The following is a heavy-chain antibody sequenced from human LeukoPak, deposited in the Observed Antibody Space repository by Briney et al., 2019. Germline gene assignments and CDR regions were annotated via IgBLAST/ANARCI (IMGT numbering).Heavy chain of an antibody. Sequence: ASVKVSCKVSGYTLTELSMHWVRQAPGKGLEWMGGFDPEDGETTYAQKFQSRVTMTEDTSTDTAYMELSSLRSEDTAVYYCATAQWVHCSSTSCHHNWFDPWGQGTLVTVSS. CDR1: GYTLTELS. CDR2: FDPEDGET. CDR3: ATAQWVHCSSTSCHHNWFDP. V-gene: IGHV1-24*01. D-gene: IGHD2-2*01. J-gene: IGHJ5*02.